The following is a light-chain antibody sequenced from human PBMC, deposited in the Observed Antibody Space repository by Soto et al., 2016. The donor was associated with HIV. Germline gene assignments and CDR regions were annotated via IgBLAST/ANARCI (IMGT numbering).Light chain of an antibody. CDR3: QAWDTSTVV. V-gene: IGLV3-1*01. Sequence: SYELTQPPSVSVSPGQTASVTCSEDELGDKYACWYQQKPGQSPVLVTYQDTKRPSGIPERFSGSNSGNTATLTISGTQAMDEADYYCQAWDTSTVVFGGGTKLTVL. J-gene: IGLJ2*01. CDR1: ELGDKY. CDR2: QDT.